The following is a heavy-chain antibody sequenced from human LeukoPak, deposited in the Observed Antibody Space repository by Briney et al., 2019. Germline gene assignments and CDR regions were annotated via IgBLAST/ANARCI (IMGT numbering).Heavy chain of an antibody. CDR1: GYTFTSYD. CDR3: ARNRGSTVITDHYYYYYMDV. V-gene: IGHV1-8*01. Sequence: ASVKVSCKASGYTFTSYDINWVRQATGQGLEWMGWMNPNSGNTGYAQKFQGRVTMTRNTSISTAYMELSSLRSEDTAVYYCARNRGSTVITDHYYYYYMDVWGKGTTVTVSS. CDR2: MNPNSGNT. J-gene: IGHJ6*03. D-gene: IGHD4-11*01.